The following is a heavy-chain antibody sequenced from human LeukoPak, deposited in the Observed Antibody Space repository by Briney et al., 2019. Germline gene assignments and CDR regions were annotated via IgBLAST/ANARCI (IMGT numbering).Heavy chain of an antibody. D-gene: IGHD6-19*01. V-gene: IGHV7-4-1*02. CDR3: AKSHSSGWYGVFDY. Sequence: ASVKVSCKASGYTFTSYAMNWVRQAPGQGLEWMGWINTNTGNPTYAQGFTGRFVFSLDTSVGTAYLQISSLKAEDTAVYYCAKSHSSGWYGVFDYWGQGTLVTVSS. CDR2: INTNTGNP. CDR1: GYTFTSYA. J-gene: IGHJ4*02.